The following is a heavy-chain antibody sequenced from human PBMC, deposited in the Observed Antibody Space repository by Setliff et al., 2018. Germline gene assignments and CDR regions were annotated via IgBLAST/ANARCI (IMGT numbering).Heavy chain of an antibody. D-gene: IGHD6-13*01. CDR3: ARRSSSGNGFDY. CDR2: INPSGGST. Sequence: ASVKVSCKASGYTFTSYAMHWVRQAPGQRLEWMGWINPSGGSTSYAQKFQGRVTMTRDTSTSTVYMELSSLRSEDTAVYYCARRSSSGNGFDYWGQGTQVTV. J-gene: IGHJ4*02. CDR1: GYTFTSYA. V-gene: IGHV1-46*01.